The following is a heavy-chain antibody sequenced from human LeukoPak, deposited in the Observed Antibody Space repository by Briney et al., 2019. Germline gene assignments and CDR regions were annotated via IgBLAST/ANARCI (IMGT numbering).Heavy chain of an antibody. CDR3: ARDTSGDSSSSGYYHYYYFMDV. CDR2: ISAYNGNT. CDR1: GYTFTSYG. J-gene: IGHJ6*03. D-gene: IGHD6-6*01. V-gene: IGHV1-18*01. Sequence: GASVKVSCKASGYTFTSYGISWVRQAPGQGLEWMGWISAYNGNTNYAQKLQGRVTMTTDTSTSTAYMELRSLRSDDTAVYYCARDTSGDSSSSGYYHYYYFMDVWGKGTTVTVSS.